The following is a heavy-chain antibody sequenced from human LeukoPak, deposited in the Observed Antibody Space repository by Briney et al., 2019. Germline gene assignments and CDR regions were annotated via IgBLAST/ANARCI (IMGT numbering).Heavy chain of an antibody. J-gene: IGHJ4*02. CDR2: IYYSGST. D-gene: IGHD3-10*01. Sequence: SETLSLTCTVPGGSISGSSYYWGWIRQPPGKGLEWIGSIYYSGSTYYNPSLKSRVTISVDTSKNQFSLKLNSVTATDTAAYYCARHYGPWGQGTLVTVSS. V-gene: IGHV4-39*01. CDR3: ARHYGP. CDR1: GGSISGSSYY.